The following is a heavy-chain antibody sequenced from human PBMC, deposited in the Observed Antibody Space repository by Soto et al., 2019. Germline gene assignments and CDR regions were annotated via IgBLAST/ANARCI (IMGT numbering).Heavy chain of an antibody. D-gene: IGHD6-6*01. Sequence: GGSLRLSCAASGFTFSSYAMHWVRQAPGKGLEWVAVISYDGSNKYYADSVKGRFTISRDNSKNTLYLQMNSLRAEDTAVYYCARDPRGYYYYYGMDVWGQGTTVTVSS. CDR3: ARDPRGYYYYYGMDV. V-gene: IGHV3-30-3*01. J-gene: IGHJ6*02. CDR2: ISYDGSNK. CDR1: GFTFSSYA.